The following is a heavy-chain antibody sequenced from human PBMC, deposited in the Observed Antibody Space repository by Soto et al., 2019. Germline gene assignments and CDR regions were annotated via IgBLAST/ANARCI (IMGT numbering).Heavy chain of an antibody. J-gene: IGHJ5*02. V-gene: IGHV4-34*01. Sequence: PSETLSLTCAVYGGSFSGYYWSWIRQPPGKGLEWIGEINHSGSTTYNPSLKSRVTISVDTSKNQFSLKLSSVTAADTAVYYCARGFGRGDIVVVPAASNWFDPWGQGTLVTVSS. D-gene: IGHD2-2*01. CDR2: INHSGST. CDR3: ARGFGRGDIVVVPAASNWFDP. CDR1: GGSFSGYY.